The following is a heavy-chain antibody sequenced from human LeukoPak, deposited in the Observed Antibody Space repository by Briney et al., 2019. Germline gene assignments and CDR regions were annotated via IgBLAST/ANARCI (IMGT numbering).Heavy chain of an antibody. V-gene: IGHV3-23*01. CDR2: ITNSGSST. J-gene: IGHJ3*02. CDR1: GFTFNNYA. CDR3: AKLAWPDI. Sequence: PGGSLRLSCAASGFTFNNYAMNWVRQAPGKGLEWVSTITNSGSSTYYADSVKGRFTISRHNSKNTLSLQMNSLRAEDTAVYYCAKLAWPDIWGQGTMVTVSS.